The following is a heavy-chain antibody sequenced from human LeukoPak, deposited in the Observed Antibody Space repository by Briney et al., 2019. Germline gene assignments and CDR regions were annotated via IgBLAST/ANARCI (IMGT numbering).Heavy chain of an antibody. CDR3: ARVPPSAHQLLSSDY. D-gene: IGHD2-2*01. J-gene: IGHJ4*02. CDR1: GYTFTNYG. V-gene: IGHV1-18*04. Sequence: ASVMVSCKTSGYTFTNYGISWVRQAPGLGLEWMSWISANNGETRYAQNFQGRVTMTTDTSTTTAYMELRSLRSDDTAVYYCARVPPSAHQLLSSDYWGQGTQVTVSS. CDR2: ISANNGET.